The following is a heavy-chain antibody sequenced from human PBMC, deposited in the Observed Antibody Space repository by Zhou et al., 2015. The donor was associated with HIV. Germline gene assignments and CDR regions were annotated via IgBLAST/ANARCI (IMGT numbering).Heavy chain of an antibody. J-gene: IGHJ4*02. D-gene: IGHD2-21*02. Sequence: EVQLVESGGGLVQPGRALRISCAASGFIFDDYAMHWVRQVPGKGLEWVSSVSWNSGTKGYADSVKGRFTISRDNSGNTLYLQMSSLRVGDTAIYYCARGRNGVTAALDFWGQGTLVTVSS. CDR1: GFIFDDYA. CDR2: VSWNSGTK. CDR3: ARGRNGVTAALDF. V-gene: IGHV3-9*01.